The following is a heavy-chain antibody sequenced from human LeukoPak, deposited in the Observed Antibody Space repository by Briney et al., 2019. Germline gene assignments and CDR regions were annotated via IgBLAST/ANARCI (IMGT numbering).Heavy chain of an antibody. V-gene: IGHV4-31*03. Sequence: SETLSLTCTVSGGSISSGGYYWSWIRQHPGKGLEWIGYIYYSGSTYYNPSLKSRVTISVDTSKNQFSLELSSATAADTAVYYCARAAWRGTNSRDAFDIWGLGTVVTVSS. D-gene: IGHD4/OR15-4a*01. CDR3: ARAAWRGTNSRDAFDI. CDR1: GGSISSGGYY. J-gene: IGHJ3*02. CDR2: IYYSGST.